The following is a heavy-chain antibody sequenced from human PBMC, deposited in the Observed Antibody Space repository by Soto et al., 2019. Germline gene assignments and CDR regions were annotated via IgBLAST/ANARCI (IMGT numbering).Heavy chain of an antibody. CDR2: IHHTESI. J-gene: IGHJ4*02. D-gene: IGHD3-16*01. Sequence: QVQLQESGPGQVKPSGTLSLTCAVSGGSISSENWWNWVRQPPGKGLEWIGEIHHTESINYNPSLQSRVTISVDKSKEPFSLRLTSVSAADTAIYYCARRMRAGKYYDAGDYWGQGILVTVTS. V-gene: IGHV4-4*02. CDR1: GGSISSENW. CDR3: ARRMRAGKYYDAGDY.